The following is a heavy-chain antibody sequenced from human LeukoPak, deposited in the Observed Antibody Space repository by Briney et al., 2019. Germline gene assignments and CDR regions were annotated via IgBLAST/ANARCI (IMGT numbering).Heavy chain of an antibody. V-gene: IGHV3-30*02. Sequence: GGSLRLSCAASGFTFSSYAMSWVRQAPGKGLEWVAFIRYDGSNKYYADSVKGRFTISRDNSKNTLYLQMNSLRAEDTAVYYCAKDANRYIVRPDPYMDVWGKGTTVTVSS. CDR3: AKDANRYIVRPDPYMDV. CDR2: IRYDGSNK. CDR1: GFTFSSYA. D-gene: IGHD2-8*01. J-gene: IGHJ6*03.